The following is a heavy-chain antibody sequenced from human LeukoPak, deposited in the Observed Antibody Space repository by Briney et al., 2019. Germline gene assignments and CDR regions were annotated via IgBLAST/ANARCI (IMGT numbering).Heavy chain of an antibody. V-gene: IGHV4-59*01. CDR3: ARVVSLGYYYYYGMDV. CDR1: GSSISSYY. Sequence: SETLSLTCTVSGSSISSYYWSWIRQPPGKGLEWIGYIYYSGSTNYNPSLKSRATISVDTSKNQFSLKLSSVTAADTAVYYCARVVSLGYYYYYGMDVWGQGTTVTVSS. J-gene: IGHJ6*02. CDR2: IYYSGST. D-gene: IGHD3-16*01.